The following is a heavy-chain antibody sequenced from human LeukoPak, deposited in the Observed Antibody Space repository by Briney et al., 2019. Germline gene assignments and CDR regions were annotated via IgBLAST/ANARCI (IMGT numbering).Heavy chain of an antibody. J-gene: IGHJ4*02. CDR3: ARYVGPNIAVAGSDF. V-gene: IGHV3-21*01. CDR1: GFTFSTYD. Sequence: GGSLRPSCSASGFTFSTYDMNWVRQAPGKGLEWVSSITSRSKYIYYAGSVKGRFTISRDNANNLLFLQMESLRDEDTAVYYCARYVGPNIAVAGSDFWGQGTLVTVSS. D-gene: IGHD6-19*01. CDR2: ITSRSKYI.